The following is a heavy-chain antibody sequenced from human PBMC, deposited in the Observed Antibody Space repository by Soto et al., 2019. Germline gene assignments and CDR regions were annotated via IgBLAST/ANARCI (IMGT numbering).Heavy chain of an antibody. J-gene: IGHJ4*02. D-gene: IGHD4-17*01. CDR2: IYYSGST. CDR1: GGSISSYY. Sequence: QVQLQESGPGLVKPSETLSLTCTVYGGSISSYYWSWIRQPPGKGLEWIGYIYYSGSTNYNPSLKSRVTISVDTSKNQFSLKLSSVTAADTAVYYCARGGMTTVTTFDYWGQGTLVTVSS. CDR3: ARGGMTTVTTFDY. V-gene: IGHV4-59*01.